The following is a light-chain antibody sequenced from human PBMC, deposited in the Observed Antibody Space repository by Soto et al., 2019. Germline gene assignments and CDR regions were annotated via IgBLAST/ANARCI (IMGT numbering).Light chain of an antibody. J-gene: IGKJ4*01. CDR2: AAS. CDR1: QSVSSY. CDR3: QQRSNWPLT. V-gene: IGKV3-11*01. Sequence: DIQLTQSPATLSSSVGERVTLSCRASQSVSSYLNWYQQKPGQAPSLLISAASKWATGIPARFSGRGSGTDFTLTITSLEPEDFAVYYCQQRSNWPLTFGGGTKVDI.